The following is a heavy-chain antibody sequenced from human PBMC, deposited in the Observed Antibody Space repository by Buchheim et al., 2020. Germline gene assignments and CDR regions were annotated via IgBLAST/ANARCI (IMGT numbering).Heavy chain of an antibody. J-gene: IGHJ4*02. Sequence: QVQLVESGGGVVQPGRSLRLSCAASGFTFSSYGMHWVRQAPGKGLEWVAVIWYDGSNKYYADSVKGRFTISRDNSKNTLYLQMNSLRAEDTAIYYCARGGILNAYIQQYYFDYWGQGTL. CDR1: GFTFSSYG. D-gene: IGHD1-1*01. CDR2: IWYDGSNK. V-gene: IGHV3-33*01. CDR3: ARGGILNAYIQQYYFDY.